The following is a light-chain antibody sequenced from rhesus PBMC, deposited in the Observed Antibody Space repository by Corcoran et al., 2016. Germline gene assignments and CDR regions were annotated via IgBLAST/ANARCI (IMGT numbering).Light chain of an antibody. V-gene: IGKV2S2*01. Sequence: DIVMTQTPLSLPVTPGEPASISCRSSQSLLHSNGNTYLDWNLQKAGQSPRLLIYKVTNRESGVPDRFSGSGSGKDFTLKISMVEPEDVGVYYCLQSTKDPFTFGPGTKLDI. J-gene: IGKJ3*01. CDR1: QSLLHSNGNTY. CDR2: KVT. CDR3: LQSTKDPFT.